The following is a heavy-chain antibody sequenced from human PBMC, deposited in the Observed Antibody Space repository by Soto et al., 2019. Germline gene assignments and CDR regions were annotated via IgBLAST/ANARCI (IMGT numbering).Heavy chain of an antibody. V-gene: IGHV3-30-3*01. J-gene: IGHJ4*02. Sequence: PGGSLRLSCAASGFTFSSYVMHWVRQAPGKGLDWVALISYDGSNKYYADSVKGRFIISRDNSKNTLHLQMNSLRAEDTAVYYCSLGGYSNSYYFDYWGQGTLVTVSS. CDR3: SLGGYSNSYYFDY. CDR1: GFTFSSYV. D-gene: IGHD3-9*01. CDR2: ISYDGSNK.